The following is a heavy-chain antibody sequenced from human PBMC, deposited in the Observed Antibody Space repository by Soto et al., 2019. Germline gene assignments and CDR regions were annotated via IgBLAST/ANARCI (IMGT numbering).Heavy chain of an antibody. CDR1: GDSMSSSDYY. J-gene: IGHJ4*02. V-gene: IGHV4-39*01. CDR3: ARRTVNIRTFYSGLKTHCFDY. D-gene: IGHD6-19*01. Sequence: TLSLTCAVSGDSMSSSDYYWGWIRQPPGKGLEWIGSIYYSGGTYYNPSLQSRVAISVDTSKNQFSLKLKSVTAADTAIYYCARRTVNIRTFYSGLKTHCFDYWGQGAPVTVSS. CDR2: IYYSGGT.